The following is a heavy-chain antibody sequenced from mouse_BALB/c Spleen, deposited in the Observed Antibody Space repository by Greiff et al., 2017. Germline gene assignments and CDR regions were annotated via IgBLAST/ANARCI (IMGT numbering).Heavy chain of an antibody. J-gene: IGHJ2*01. CDR3: ARDGGNFWADY. CDR2: ISDGGSYT. Sequence: EVQLVESGGGLVKPGGSLKLSCAASGFTFSDYYMYWVRQTPEKRLEWVATISDGGSYTYYPDSVKGRFTISRDNAKNNLYLQMSSLKSEDTAMYYCARDGGNFWADYWGQGTTLTVSS. D-gene: IGHD4-1*01. V-gene: IGHV5-4*02. CDR1: GFTFSDYY.